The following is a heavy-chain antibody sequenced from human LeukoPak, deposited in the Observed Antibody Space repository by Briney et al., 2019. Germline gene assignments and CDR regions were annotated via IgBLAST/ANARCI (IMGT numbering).Heavy chain of an antibody. Sequence: PSETLSLTCTVSGGSISSGSYYWSWIRQPAGKGLEWIGRIYTSGSTNYNPSLKSRVTISVDTSKNQFSLKLSSVTAADTAVYYCASESLGYSYANDAFDIWGQGTMVTVSS. CDR1: GGSISSGSYY. J-gene: IGHJ3*02. D-gene: IGHD5-18*01. CDR2: IYTSGST. CDR3: ASESLGYSYANDAFDI. V-gene: IGHV4-61*02.